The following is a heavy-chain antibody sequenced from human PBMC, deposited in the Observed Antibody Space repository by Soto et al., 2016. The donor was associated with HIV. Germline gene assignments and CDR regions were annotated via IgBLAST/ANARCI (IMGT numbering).Heavy chain of an antibody. CDR2: IYGGGST. CDR3: ALGRFQYI. D-gene: IGHD3-3*01. J-gene: IGHJ1*01. Sequence: EMQLVESGGDLVQPGGSLGLSCVVSGSTVNSDYMSWVRQPPGKGLEWVSLIYGGGSTSYADSVKGRFTISRDKSKSTVYLQMNSLRVEDTAVYYCALGRFQYIWGQGTLVTVSS. V-gene: IGHV3-66*01. CDR1: GSTVNSDY.